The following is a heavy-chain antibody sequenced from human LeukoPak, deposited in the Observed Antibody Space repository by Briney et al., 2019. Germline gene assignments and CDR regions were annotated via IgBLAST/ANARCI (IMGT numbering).Heavy chain of an antibody. V-gene: IGHV3-23*01. CDR3: AKDEGPGIAVA. J-gene: IGHJ4*02. D-gene: IGHD6-19*01. CDR2: ISGSGAST. CDR1: GFSFSSYA. Sequence: GGSLRLSCAASGFSFSSYAMSWVRQVPGKGLEWVSAISGSGASTYYADSVKGRSTISRDTSKNTLYLQMTSLIAEDTAVYYCAKDEGPGIAVAWGQGTLVTVSS.